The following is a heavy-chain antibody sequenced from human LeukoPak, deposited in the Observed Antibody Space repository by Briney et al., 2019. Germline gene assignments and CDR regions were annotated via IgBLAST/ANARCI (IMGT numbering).Heavy chain of an antibody. Sequence: PGGSLRLSCAASGFTFSSYWMHWVRQAPGKGLEWVSSISSSSSYIYYADSVKGRFTISRDNAKNSLYLQMNSLRAEDTAVYYCARDDLGYCSSTSCYGDDYWGQGTLVTVSS. V-gene: IGHV3-21*01. CDR3: ARDDLGYCSSTSCYGDDY. CDR1: GFTFSSYW. CDR2: ISSSSSYI. D-gene: IGHD2-2*01. J-gene: IGHJ4*02.